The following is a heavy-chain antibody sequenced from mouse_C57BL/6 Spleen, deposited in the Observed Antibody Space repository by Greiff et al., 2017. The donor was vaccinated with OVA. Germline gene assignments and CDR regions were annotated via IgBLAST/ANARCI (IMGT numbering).Heavy chain of an antibody. Sequence: VQLQQSGAELVRPGASVKLSCTASGFNIKDDYMHWVKQRPEQGLEWIGWIDPENGDTEYASKFQGKATITADTSSNTAYLQLSSLTSEDTAVYYCTTSPTVVATVDYWGQGTTLTVSS. J-gene: IGHJ2*01. V-gene: IGHV14-4*01. CDR2: IDPENGDT. CDR3: TTSPTVVATVDY. D-gene: IGHD1-1*01. CDR1: GFNIKDDY.